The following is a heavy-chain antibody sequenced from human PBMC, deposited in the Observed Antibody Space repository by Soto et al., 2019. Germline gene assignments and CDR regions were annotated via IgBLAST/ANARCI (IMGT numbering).Heavy chain of an antibody. CDR1: GGSIRNVY. CDR3: ARAHAPTLPFDS. CDR2: IFHSGNA. D-gene: IGHD2-15*01. V-gene: IGHV4-59*01. Sequence: SETLSLTCTVSGGSIRNVYWSWIRQAPGKGLEWIGFIFHSGNAKYNPSLKSRVTISVDTSKNQFSLSLGSVTAADTAVYFCARAHAPTLPFDSWGQGTLVTVSS. J-gene: IGHJ4*01.